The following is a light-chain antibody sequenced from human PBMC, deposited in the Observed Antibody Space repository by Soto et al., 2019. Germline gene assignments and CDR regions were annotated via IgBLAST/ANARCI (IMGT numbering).Light chain of an antibody. CDR3: QSYDNSLTGSWV. J-gene: IGLJ3*02. Sequence: QSVLTQPPSVSGSPGQRVTISCTGSTSNIGAGYAVHWYQQLPGTAPKLLIYGNNNRPSGVPDRFSASKSGTSASLAITGLQAEDEADYYCQSYDNSLTGSWVFGGGTKLTVL. CDR1: TSNIGAGYA. CDR2: GNN. V-gene: IGLV1-40*01.